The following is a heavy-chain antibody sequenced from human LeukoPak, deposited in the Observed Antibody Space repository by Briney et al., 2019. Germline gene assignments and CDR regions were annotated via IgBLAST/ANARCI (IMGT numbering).Heavy chain of an antibody. V-gene: IGHV4-59*01. CDR3: ARVPNLTPYGTDV. Sequence: PSETLSLTCTVSGGSISSYYWSWIRQPPGKGLEWIGYIYYSGSTNYNPSLKSRVTISVDTSKNQFSLKLSSVTAADTAVYYCARVPNLTPYGTDVWGQGTTVTVSS. CDR1: GGSISSYY. D-gene: IGHD3-9*01. J-gene: IGHJ6*02. CDR2: IYYSGST.